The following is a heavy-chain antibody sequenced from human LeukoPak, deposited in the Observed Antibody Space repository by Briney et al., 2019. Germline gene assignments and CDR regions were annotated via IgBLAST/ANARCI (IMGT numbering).Heavy chain of an antibody. CDR2: IYSGGGT. CDR1: GFSVSSNY. J-gene: IGHJ4*02. Sequence: GGSLRLSCAASGFSVSSNYMSWVRQAPGKGLGWVSVIYSGGGTYYADSVKGRFTISRDNSKNTLYLQMNSLRAEDTAVYYCARAYSSGEGVDYWGQGTLVTVSS. V-gene: IGHV3-53*01. CDR3: ARAYSSGEGVDY. D-gene: IGHD6-19*01.